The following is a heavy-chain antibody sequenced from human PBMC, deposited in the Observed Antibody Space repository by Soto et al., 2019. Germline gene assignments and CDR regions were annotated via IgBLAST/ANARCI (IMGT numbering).Heavy chain of an antibody. CDR2: INPSGGST. Sequence: ASVKVSCTASGHTFTSYYMHWVRQAPGQGLEWMGIINPSGGSTSYAQKFQGRVTMTRDTSTSTVYMELSSLRSEDTAVYYCARDRGFHYDFWSGYYKYYYYMDVWGKGTTVTVSS. D-gene: IGHD3-3*01. CDR1: GHTFTSYY. V-gene: IGHV1-46*03. J-gene: IGHJ6*03. CDR3: ARDRGFHYDFWSGYYKYYYYMDV.